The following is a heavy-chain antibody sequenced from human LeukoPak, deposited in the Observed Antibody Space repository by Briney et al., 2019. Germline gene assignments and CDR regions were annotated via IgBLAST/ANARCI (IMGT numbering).Heavy chain of an antibody. CDR2: RHHDGSEK. CDR1: GFTFSCLW. CDR3: ARVKRPYHDSSGTYYFDY. Sequence: WGALRLVCAACGFTFSCLWVSCGCWASRRGLDTFAHRHHDGSEKYYVDSVKGRFTISRDNAKNSLYLQMNSLRAEDTAVYYCARVKRPYHDSSGTYYFDYWGQGTLVTVSS. J-gene: IGHJ4*02. D-gene: IGHD3-22*01. V-gene: IGHV3-7*01.